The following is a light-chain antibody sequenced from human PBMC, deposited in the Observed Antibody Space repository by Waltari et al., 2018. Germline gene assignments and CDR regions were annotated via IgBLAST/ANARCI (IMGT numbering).Light chain of an antibody. CDR2: EAS. CDR1: ESISSW. J-gene: IGKJ1*01. V-gene: IGKV1-5*03. CDR3: QQYAGSPWT. Sequence: ETQMTQSPSTLSASAGDRVTITCRASESISSWLAWYQHKPGRAPNLLVYEASSLERGVPSRFSGGGFGTEFTLTISGLQPDDFATYYCQQYAGSPWTFGQGTKVEIK.